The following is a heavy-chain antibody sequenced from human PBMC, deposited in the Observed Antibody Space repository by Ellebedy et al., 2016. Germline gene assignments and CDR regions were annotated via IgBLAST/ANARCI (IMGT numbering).Heavy chain of an antibody. D-gene: IGHD3-22*01. Sequence: ASVKVSCKASGYTFIGHYMHWVRQAPGQGLEYMGWINSNSGGTNYEEKFQDRVTMTRDTSISTAYMELSGLRSDDTAVYYCARVSSSGYYTDYWGQGTLVTVSS. V-gene: IGHV1-2*02. J-gene: IGHJ4*02. CDR3: ARVSSSGYYTDY. CDR2: INSNSGGT. CDR1: GYTFIGHY.